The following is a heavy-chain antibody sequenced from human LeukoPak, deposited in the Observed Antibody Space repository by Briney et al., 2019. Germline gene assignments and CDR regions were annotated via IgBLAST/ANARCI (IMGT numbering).Heavy chain of an antibody. CDR3: ARSSRGGVDTAPNY. CDR1: GGTFSSYA. J-gene: IGHJ4*02. D-gene: IGHD5-18*01. Sequence: ASVKVSCKASGGTFSSYAISWVRQAPGQGLEWMGGIIPILGIANYAQKFQGRVTITADKSTSTAYMELSSLRSEDTAVYYCARSSRGGVDTAPNYWGQGTLVTVSS. V-gene: IGHV1-69*10. CDR2: IIPILGIA.